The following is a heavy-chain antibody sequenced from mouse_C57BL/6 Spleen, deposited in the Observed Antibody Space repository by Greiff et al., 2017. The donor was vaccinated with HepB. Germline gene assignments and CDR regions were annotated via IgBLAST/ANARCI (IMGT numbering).Heavy chain of an antibody. J-gene: IGHJ2*01. V-gene: IGHV1-61*01. Sequence: QVQLQQPGAELVRPGSSVKLSCKASGYTFTSYWMDWVKQRPGQGLEWIGNIYPSDSETHYNQKFKDKATLTVDKSSSTAYMQLSSLTSEDSAVYYCALLYYDYDAYWGQGTTLTVSS. D-gene: IGHD2-4*01. CDR3: ALLYYDYDAY. CDR2: IYPSDSET. CDR1: GYTFTSYW.